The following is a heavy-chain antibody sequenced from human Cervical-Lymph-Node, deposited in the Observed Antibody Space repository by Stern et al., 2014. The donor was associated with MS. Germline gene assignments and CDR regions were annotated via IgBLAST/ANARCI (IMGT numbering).Heavy chain of an antibody. D-gene: IGHD6-13*01. J-gene: IGHJ4*02. CDR3: ATFTSAAGTFNH. Sequence: VQLLQSGGEVKKPGASVKVSCKASGYNTTSYGFTWVRQAPGQGLEWMGWISAYNGNTNYAQKHQGRVTMTTDTSTSTAYMEVRSLRSDDTAVYYCATFTSAAGTFNHWGQGTLVTVSS. CDR2: ISAYNGNT. V-gene: IGHV1-18*01. CDR1: GYNTTSYG.